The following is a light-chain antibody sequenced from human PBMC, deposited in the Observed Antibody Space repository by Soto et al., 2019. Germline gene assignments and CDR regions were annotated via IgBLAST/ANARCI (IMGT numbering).Light chain of an antibody. Sequence: QSALTQPASVSGSPGQSIAISCTGTRSDVGAYNYVSWYQQHPGKAPKLMISEVTNRPSGVSDRFSGSKSGNTASLTISGLQAEDEADYYCFSFTSTNTHVFGSGTKVTVL. CDR1: RSDVGAYNY. J-gene: IGLJ1*01. CDR2: EVT. V-gene: IGLV2-14*01. CDR3: FSFTSTNTHV.